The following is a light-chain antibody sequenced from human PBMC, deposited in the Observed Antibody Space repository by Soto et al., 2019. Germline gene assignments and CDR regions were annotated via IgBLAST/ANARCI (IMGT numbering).Light chain of an antibody. Sequence: IVLTQSPGTLSLSPGERATLSCRASQTVSSSSLAWYQQKPGQAPRLLIFGASTRAAGFPDRFSGSGSGTDFTLTISRLEPEDFAVYYCQRYGSSPRTFG. J-gene: IGKJ1*01. CDR2: GAS. CDR3: QRYGSSPRT. V-gene: IGKV3-20*01. CDR1: QTVSSSS.